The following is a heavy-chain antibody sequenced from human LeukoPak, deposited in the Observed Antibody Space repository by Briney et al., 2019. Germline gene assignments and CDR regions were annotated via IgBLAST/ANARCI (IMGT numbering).Heavy chain of an antibody. CDR3: ARDAGFMVRGSRRGYDDYYYYMDV. D-gene: IGHD3-10*01. Sequence: SETLSLTCTVSGYSISSGSYWGWIRQPPGKGLEWIGSINYSGSTYYNPSLKSRVTISVDRSKNQFSLKLSSVTAADTAVYYCARDAGFMVRGSRRGYDDYYYYMDVWGKGTTVTISS. V-gene: IGHV4-38-2*02. J-gene: IGHJ6*03. CDR2: INYSGST. CDR1: GYSISSGSY.